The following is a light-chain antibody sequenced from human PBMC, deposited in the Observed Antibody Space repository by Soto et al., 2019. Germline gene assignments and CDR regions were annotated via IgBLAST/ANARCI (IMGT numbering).Light chain of an antibody. V-gene: IGKV3-20*01. CDR3: QQYGYSPPLT. CDR2: GAS. Sequence: EIVLSHNLSTLCLSREERTTLSCPALQSVPSTYLAWYQQKPGQAPRLLIYGASTRAPGIPDRFSGSGSGTDFTLTISRLEPEDFAVYFCQQYGYSPPLTFGPGTKVDIK. J-gene: IGKJ3*01. CDR1: QSVPSTY.